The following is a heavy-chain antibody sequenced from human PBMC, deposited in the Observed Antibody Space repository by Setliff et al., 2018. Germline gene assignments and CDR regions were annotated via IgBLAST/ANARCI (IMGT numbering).Heavy chain of an antibody. V-gene: IGHV1-69*10. CDR1: GGTFSSYA. CDR2: IIPILGIA. Sequence: SVKVSCKASGGTFSSYAISWVRQAPGQGLEWMGGIIPILGIANYAQKFQGRVTITADESTSTAYMELSSLRSEDTAFYYCARAVVGYGDLYYFDCWGQGTLVTVSS. CDR3: ARAVVGYGDLYYFDC. J-gene: IGHJ4*02. D-gene: IGHD4-17*01.